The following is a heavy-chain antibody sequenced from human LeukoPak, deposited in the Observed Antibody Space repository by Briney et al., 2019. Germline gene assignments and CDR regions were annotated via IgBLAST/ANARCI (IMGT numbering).Heavy chain of an antibody. CDR2: IIPILGIA. D-gene: IGHD5-24*01. J-gene: IGHJ4*02. V-gene: IGHV1-69*04. Sequence: ASVKVSCKASGYTFTSYGISWVRQAPGQGLEWMGRIIPILGIANYAQKFQGRVTITADKSTSTAYMELSSLRSEDTAVYYCARVRRVEMATITSYWGQGTLVTVSS. CDR1: GYTFTSYG. CDR3: ARVRRVEMATITSY.